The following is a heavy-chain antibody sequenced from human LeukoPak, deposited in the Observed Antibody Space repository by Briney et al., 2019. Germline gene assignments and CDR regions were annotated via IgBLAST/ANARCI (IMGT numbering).Heavy chain of an antibody. V-gene: IGHV1-18*01. Sequence: GASVKVSCKTSGYTFTNYAIHWVRQAPGQGLEWMGWISAYNGNTNYAQKLQGRVTMTTDTSTSTAYMELRSLRSDDTAVYYCARDGPFPYCSGGSCSFDYWGQGTLVTVSS. CDR1: GYTFTNYA. J-gene: IGHJ4*02. CDR3: ARDGPFPYCSGGSCSFDY. CDR2: ISAYNGNT. D-gene: IGHD2-15*01.